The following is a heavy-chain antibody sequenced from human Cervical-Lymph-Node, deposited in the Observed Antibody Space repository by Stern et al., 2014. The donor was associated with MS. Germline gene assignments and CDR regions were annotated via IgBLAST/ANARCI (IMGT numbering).Heavy chain of an antibody. CDR1: GFTFSPYS. CDR2: ITSGSTYI. J-gene: IGHJ3*02. Sequence: EVQLVESGGGLVKPGGSLRLSCAASGFTFSPYSMNWVRQAPGKGLEWVSSITSGSTYIYYADSVKGRFTISRDNAKNSLYLQMNSLRAEDTALYYCARDALNVRGTFDIWGQGTIVSVSS. D-gene: IGHD3-16*01. CDR3: ARDALNVRGTFDI. V-gene: IGHV3-21*01.